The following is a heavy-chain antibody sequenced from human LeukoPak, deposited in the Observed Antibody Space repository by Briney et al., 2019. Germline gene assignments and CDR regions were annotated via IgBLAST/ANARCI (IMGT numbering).Heavy chain of an antibody. D-gene: IGHD2-15*01. CDR3: ARDPLRGYPYGMDV. CDR1: GGSVGGGDYY. Sequence: SQTLSLTCTISGGSVGGGDYYWGWSRHPPRKGLEWIGYIYYSGSTYNNPSLKSRVTISVDTSKNQFSLKLSSVTAADTAVYYCARDPLRGYPYGMDVWGKGTTVTVSS. V-gene: IGHV4-30-4*01. CDR2: IYYSGST. J-gene: IGHJ6*04.